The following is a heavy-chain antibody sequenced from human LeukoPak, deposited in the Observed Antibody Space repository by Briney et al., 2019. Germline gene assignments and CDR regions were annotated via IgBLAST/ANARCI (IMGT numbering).Heavy chain of an antibody. Sequence: GGSLRLSCAASGFTFSDYYMSWIRQAPGKWLEWVSYISSSASTIYYADSVKGRFTISRDNAKNSLYLQMNSLRAEDTAVYYCARDGGVTRKKNYFDYWGQGTLVTVSS. CDR2: ISSSASTI. D-gene: IGHD1-14*01. CDR3: ARDGGVTRKKNYFDY. V-gene: IGHV3-11*04. CDR1: GFTFSDYY. J-gene: IGHJ4*02.